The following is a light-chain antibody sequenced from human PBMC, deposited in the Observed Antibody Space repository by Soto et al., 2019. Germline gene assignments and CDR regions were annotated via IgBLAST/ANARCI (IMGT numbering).Light chain of an antibody. J-gene: IGKJ2*01. CDR2: WAS. CDR3: QQYYSTPPYT. V-gene: IGKV4-1*01. Sequence: DIVMTQSPDSLAVSLGERDTINCKSSQSVLYSSNNKHYLAWYQQKPGQPPKLLIYWASTRESGVPDRFSGSGSGTDFTLTISSLQAEDVAVYYCQQYYSTPPYTFGQGTKLEIK. CDR1: QSVLYSSNNKHY.